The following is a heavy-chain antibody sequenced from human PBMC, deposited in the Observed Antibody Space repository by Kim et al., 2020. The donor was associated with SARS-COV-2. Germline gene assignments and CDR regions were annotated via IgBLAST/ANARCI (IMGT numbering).Heavy chain of an antibody. Sequence: SETLSLTCTVSGGSISSYYWSWIRQPPGKGLEWIGYIYYSGSTNYNPSLKSRVTISVDTSKNQFSLKLSSVTAADTALYYCAREGYGQSFNDYWGQGTLVTVSS. CDR2: IYYSGST. CDR3: AREGYGQSFNDY. D-gene: IGHD4-17*01. J-gene: IGHJ4*02. CDR1: GGSISSYY. V-gene: IGHV4-59*13.